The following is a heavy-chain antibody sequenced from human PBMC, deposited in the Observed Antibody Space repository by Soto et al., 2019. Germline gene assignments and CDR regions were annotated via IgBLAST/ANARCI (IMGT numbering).Heavy chain of an antibody. D-gene: IGHD3-22*01. V-gene: IGHV1-18*01. CDR2: ISAYNGNT. J-gene: IGHJ5*02. Sequence: ASVKVSCKASGYTFTSYGISWVRQAPGQGLEWMGWISAYNGNTNYAQKLQGRVTMTTDTSTSTAYTELRSLRSDDTAVYYCASLSYYYGSSGYYWFDLWGQGTLVTVSS. CDR1: GYTFTSYG. CDR3: ASLSYYYGSSGYYWFDL.